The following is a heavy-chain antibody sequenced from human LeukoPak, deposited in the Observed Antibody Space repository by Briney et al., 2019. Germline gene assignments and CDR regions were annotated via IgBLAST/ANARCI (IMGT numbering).Heavy chain of an antibody. CDR3: AKDRGQQLGPYYYYGMDV. CDR2: MSFDVNNK. J-gene: IGHJ6*02. V-gene: IGHV3-30*04. Sequence: GGSLRLSCVTSGFTFSSYAFHWVRQAPGKGLEWVATMSFDVNNKYYADSVRGRFTISRDNSKNTLYLQMNSLRAEDTAVYYCAKDRGQQLGPYYYYGMDVWGQGTTVTVSS. CDR1: GFTFSSYA. D-gene: IGHD6-13*01.